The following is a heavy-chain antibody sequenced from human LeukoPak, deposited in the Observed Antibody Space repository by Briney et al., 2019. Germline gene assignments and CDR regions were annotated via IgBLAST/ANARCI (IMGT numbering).Heavy chain of an antibody. D-gene: IGHD3-22*01. J-gene: IGHJ3*02. CDR2: IKQDGSEK. Sequence: PGRSLRLSCAASGFTFSTYWMSWVRQAPGKGLEWVANIKQDGSEKYYVDSVKGRFTISRDNAKNSLYLQMTSLRAEDTAVYYCARAPLYDKDAFGIWGQGTMVTVSS. V-gene: IGHV3-7*04. CDR3: ARAPLYDKDAFGI. CDR1: GFTFSTYW.